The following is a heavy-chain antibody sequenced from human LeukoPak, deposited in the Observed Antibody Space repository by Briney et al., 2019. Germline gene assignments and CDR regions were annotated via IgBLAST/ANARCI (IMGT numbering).Heavy chain of an antibody. CDR1: GFTFSSYA. CDR2: ISSNGGST. V-gene: IGHV3-64*01. Sequence: GRSLRLSCAASGFTFSSYAMHWVRQAPGKGLEYVSAISSNGGSTYYANSVKGRFTISRDNSKNTLYLQMGSLRAEDMAVYYCARNLGDYWGQGTLVTVSS. CDR3: ARNLGDY. J-gene: IGHJ4*02. D-gene: IGHD1-26*01.